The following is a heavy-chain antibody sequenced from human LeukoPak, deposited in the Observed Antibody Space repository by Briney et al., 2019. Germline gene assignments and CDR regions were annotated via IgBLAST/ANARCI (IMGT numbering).Heavy chain of an antibody. CDR2: IKQDGSEK. D-gene: IGHD2-2*01. CDR1: GFTFSSYW. Sequence: GGSLRLSCAASGFTFSSYWMSWVRQAPGKGLEWVANIKQDGSEKYYVDSVKGRFTISRDNAKNSLYLQMNSLRAEDTAVYYCARDYCNSTSCQDYYYYYMDVWGKGTTVTVSS. J-gene: IGHJ6*03. V-gene: IGHV3-7*01. CDR3: ARDYCNSTSCQDYYYYYMDV.